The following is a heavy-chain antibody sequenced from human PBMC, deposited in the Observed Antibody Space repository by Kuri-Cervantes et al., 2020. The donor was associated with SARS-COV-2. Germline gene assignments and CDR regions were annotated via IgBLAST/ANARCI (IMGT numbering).Heavy chain of an antibody. CDR1: GYTFTGYY. CDR2: INPNSGGT. V-gene: IGHV1-2*04. D-gene: IGHD3-10*01. Sequence: ASVKVSCKASGYTFTGYYMHWVRQAPGQGLEWMGWINPNSGGTNYAQKFQGWVTMTRDTSTSTVYMELSSLRSEDTAVYYCARENYYLGGVDYWGQGTLVTVSS. CDR3: ARENYYLGGVDY. J-gene: IGHJ4*02.